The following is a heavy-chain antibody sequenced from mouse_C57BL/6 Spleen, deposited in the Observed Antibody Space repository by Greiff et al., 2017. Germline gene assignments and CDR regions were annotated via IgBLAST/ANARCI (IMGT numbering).Heavy chain of an antibody. V-gene: IGHV1-50*01. CDR2: IDPSDSYT. CDR3: ARYYYGLYYFDY. Sequence: QVQLQQSGAELVKPGASVKLSCKASGYTFTSYWMQWVKQRPGQGLEWIGEIDPSDSYTNYNQKFKGKATLTVDTSSSTAYMQLSSLTSEDSAVYYCARYYYGLYYFDYWGQGTTLTVSS. J-gene: IGHJ2*01. CDR1: GYTFTSYW. D-gene: IGHD1-1*01.